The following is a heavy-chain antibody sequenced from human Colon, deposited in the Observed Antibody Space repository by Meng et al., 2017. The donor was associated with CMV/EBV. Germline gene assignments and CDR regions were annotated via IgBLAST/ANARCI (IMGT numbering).Heavy chain of an antibody. V-gene: IGHV3-23*01. Sequence: GESLKISCAASGFTFTSFAMSWVRQAPGKGLEWVASISPSGGPNYANSMKGRFTISRDNAKNMVYLQMNSLRAEDTAVYYCARRSSYCSSAGCYLNLWGQGTPVTVSS. J-gene: IGHJ5*02. CDR1: GFTFTSFA. D-gene: IGHD2-2*01. CDR2: ISPSGGP. CDR3: ARRSSYCSSAGCYLNL.